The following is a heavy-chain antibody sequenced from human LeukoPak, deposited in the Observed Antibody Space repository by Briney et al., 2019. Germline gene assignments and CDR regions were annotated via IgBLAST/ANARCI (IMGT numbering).Heavy chain of an antibody. J-gene: IGHJ5*02. V-gene: IGHV3-33*06. CDR1: GFTFSKYG. Sequence: GGSLRLSCAASGFTFSKYGMHWVRQAPGKGLEWVAVIWFDGINTNHADSVKGRFTVSRDNSKNTLFLQMNSLRAEDTAVYFCVKDYCSGGSCYESKWFDPWGQGTLVTVSS. CDR3: VKDYCSGGSCYESKWFDP. CDR2: IWFDGINT. D-gene: IGHD2-15*01.